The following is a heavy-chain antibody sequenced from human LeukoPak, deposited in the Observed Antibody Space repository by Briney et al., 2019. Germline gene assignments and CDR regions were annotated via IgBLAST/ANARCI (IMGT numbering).Heavy chain of an antibody. CDR2: ISSSGSTI. D-gene: IGHD3-3*02. Sequence: PGGSLRLSCAASGFTFSSYEMNWVRQAPGKGLEWVSYISSSGSTIYYADSVKGRFTISRDNAKNSLYLQMNSLRADDTAVYYCARAPPDNSIQEVQGDYWGQGTLVTVSS. CDR1: GFTFSSYE. V-gene: IGHV3-48*03. J-gene: IGHJ4*02. CDR3: ARAPPDNSIQEVQGDY.